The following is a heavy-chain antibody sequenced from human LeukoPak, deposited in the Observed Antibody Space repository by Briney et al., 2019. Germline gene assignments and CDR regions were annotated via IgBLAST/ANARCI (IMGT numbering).Heavy chain of an antibody. CDR2: MSYDGSNK. D-gene: IGHD3-3*01. CDR3: AKVKAGIWSGYYTDNYYYGMDV. J-gene: IGHJ6*02. Sequence: GGSLRLSCAASGFTFSNYNIHWVRQAPGKGLEWVAVMSYDGSNKYYADSVKGRFTISRGNSKNTLYLQMNSLRAEDTAVYYCAKVKAGIWSGYYTDNYYYGMDVWGQGTTVTVSS. V-gene: IGHV3-30*18. CDR1: GFTFSNYN.